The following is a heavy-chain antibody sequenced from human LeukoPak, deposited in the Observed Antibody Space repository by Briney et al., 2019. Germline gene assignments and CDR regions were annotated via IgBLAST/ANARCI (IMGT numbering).Heavy chain of an antibody. D-gene: IGHD5-24*01. V-gene: IGHV4-39*01. CDR1: GGSISSSSYY. J-gene: IGHJ4*02. CDR2: IYYSGST. Sequence: PSETLSLTCTVSGGSISSSSYYWGWIRQPPGKGLEWIGSIYYSGSTYYNPSLKSRVTISVDTSKNQFSLKLSSVTAADTAVYYCARLAISLGFHRWLQPFDYWGQGTLVTVSS. CDR3: ARLAISLGFHRWLQPFDY.